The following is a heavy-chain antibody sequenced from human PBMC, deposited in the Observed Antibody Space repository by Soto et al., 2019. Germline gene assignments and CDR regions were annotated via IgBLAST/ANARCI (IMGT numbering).Heavy chain of an antibody. D-gene: IGHD3-3*01. J-gene: IGHJ5*02. Sequence: GGSLRLSCAASGFTFGASALQWVRQASGKGLEWLGRIGSKGETYATTYAASVKGRFTISRDDSKNSLYLQMNSLRDEDTAVYYCARESRFLEWLSLNWFDPWGQGTLVTVSS. CDR3: ARESRFLEWLSLNWFDP. CDR2: IGSKGETYAT. CDR1: GFTFGASA. V-gene: IGHV3-73*01.